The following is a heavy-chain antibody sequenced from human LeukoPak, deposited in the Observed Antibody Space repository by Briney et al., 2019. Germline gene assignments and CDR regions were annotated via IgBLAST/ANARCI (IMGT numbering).Heavy chain of an antibody. V-gene: IGHV4-59*08. D-gene: IGHD5-18*01. CDR2: IYYSGST. CDR1: GGSISSYY. Sequence: SETLSLTCTVSGGSISSYYWSWIRQPPGKGLEWIGYIYYSGSTNYNPSLKSRVTISVDTSKNQFSLKLSSVTAADTAVYYCARQRGSSLDAFDIWGQGTMVTVSS. J-gene: IGHJ3*02. CDR3: ARQRGSSLDAFDI.